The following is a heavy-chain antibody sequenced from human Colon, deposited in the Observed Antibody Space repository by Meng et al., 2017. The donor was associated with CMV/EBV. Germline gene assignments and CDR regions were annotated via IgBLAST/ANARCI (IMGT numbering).Heavy chain of an antibody. V-gene: IGHV3-30-3*01. D-gene: IGHD2-8*01. J-gene: IGHJ6*02. CDR2: ISYDGSQK. Sequence: GGSLRLSCAASGFTFRTDAMHWVRQAPGKGLEWVAIISYDGSQKYFADSVKGRFTISRNNSKNTLYLQMNSLRAEDTALYYCARSRPVQCSNGVCVPPPGLDVWGQGTAVTVSS. CDR3: ARSRPVQCSNGVCVPPPGLDV. CDR1: GFTFRTDA.